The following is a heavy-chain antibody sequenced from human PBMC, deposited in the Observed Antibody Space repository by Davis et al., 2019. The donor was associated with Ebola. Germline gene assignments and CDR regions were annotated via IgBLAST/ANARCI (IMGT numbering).Heavy chain of an antibody. Sequence: MPSETLSLTCTVSGGSISSTAYLWGWIRQPPGKAPEWIGSVYYSGSTSYNPSLRSRVTISADTSKNQLSLRLNSVTAADTAVYYCARAQFPTTSDHWGQGTLVTVSS. CDR2: VYYSGST. CDR3: ARAQFPTTSDH. V-gene: IGHV4-39*07. D-gene: IGHD1-1*01. J-gene: IGHJ4*02. CDR1: GGSISSTAYL.